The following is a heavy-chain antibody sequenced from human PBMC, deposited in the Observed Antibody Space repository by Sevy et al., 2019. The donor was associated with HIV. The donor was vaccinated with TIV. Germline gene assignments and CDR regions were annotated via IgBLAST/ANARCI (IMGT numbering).Heavy chain of an antibody. Sequence: GGSLRLSCAASRFTLRSYAMSWVRQAPGKGLEWVSAISGSGVSTYYADSMKGRFTISRDNSKNTLYLQMNSLRAEDTAVYYCAKDVRYDSSGYFDYWGQGILVTVSS. J-gene: IGHJ4*02. CDR1: RFTLRSYA. V-gene: IGHV3-23*01. D-gene: IGHD3-22*01. CDR2: ISGSGVST. CDR3: AKDVRYDSSGYFDY.